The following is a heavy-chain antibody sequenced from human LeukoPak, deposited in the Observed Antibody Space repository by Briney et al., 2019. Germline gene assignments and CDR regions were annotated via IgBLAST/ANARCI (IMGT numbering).Heavy chain of an antibody. CDR3: ARGDYYDSSGYYWGTFDY. D-gene: IGHD3-22*01. CDR2: ISSSGSTI. Sequence: GGSLRLSCAASGFTFSSYEMNWVRQAPGKGLEWVSYISSSGSTIYYADSVKGRFTISRDNAKNSLYLQMNSLRAEDTAVYYCARGDYYDSSGYYWGTFDYWGQGTLVTVSS. J-gene: IGHJ4*02. V-gene: IGHV3-48*03. CDR1: GFTFSSYE.